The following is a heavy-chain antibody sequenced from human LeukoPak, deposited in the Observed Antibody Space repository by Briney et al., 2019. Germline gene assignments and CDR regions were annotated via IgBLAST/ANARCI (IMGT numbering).Heavy chain of an antibody. CDR2: IYTSGST. J-gene: IGHJ3*02. Sequence: PSETLSLTCTVSGGSISSYYWSWIRQPAGKGLEWIGRIYTSGSTNYNPSLKSRVTMSVDTSKNQFSLKLSSVTAADTAVYYCARGTTPGYSGHGGALDAFDIWGQGTMVTVSS. V-gene: IGHV4-4*07. CDR3: ARGTTPGYSGHGGALDAFDI. D-gene: IGHD5-12*01. CDR1: GGSISSYY.